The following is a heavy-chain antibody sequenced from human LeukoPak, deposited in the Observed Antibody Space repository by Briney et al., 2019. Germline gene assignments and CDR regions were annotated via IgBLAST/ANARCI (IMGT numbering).Heavy chain of an antibody. Sequence: GRSLRLSCAASGFSFSNYAMNWVRQAPGKGLEWVSSISSSSSYIYYADSVKGRFTISRDNAKNSLYLQMNSLRAEDTAVYYCARDSPYYDSSGYPDYWGQGTLVTVSS. CDR3: ARDSPYYDSSGYPDY. CDR1: GFSFSNYA. V-gene: IGHV3-21*01. D-gene: IGHD3-22*01. J-gene: IGHJ4*02. CDR2: ISSSSSYI.